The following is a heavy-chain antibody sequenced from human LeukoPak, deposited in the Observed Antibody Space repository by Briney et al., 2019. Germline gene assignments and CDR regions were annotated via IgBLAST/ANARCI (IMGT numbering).Heavy chain of an antibody. CDR3: AREKGSSNYDS. J-gene: IGHJ5*01. Sequence: GGSLRLSCAASGFTFSNYWMHWVRQAPGKGLVWVSRINTDGSRTDYADSVKGRFTISRDNAKNTVYLQMNSLRAEDTAVYYCAREKGSSNYDSWGQGTLVTVSS. CDR2: INTDGSRT. V-gene: IGHV3-74*01. CDR1: GFTFSNYW. D-gene: IGHD4-11*01.